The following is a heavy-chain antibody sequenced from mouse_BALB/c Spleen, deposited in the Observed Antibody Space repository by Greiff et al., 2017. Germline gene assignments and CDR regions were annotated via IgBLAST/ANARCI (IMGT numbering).Heavy chain of an antibody. CDR2: ISSGGSYT. Sequence: EVKLVESGGGLVKPGGSLKLSCAASGFTFSSYAMSWVRQTPEKRLEWVATISSGGSYTYYPDSVKGRFPISRDNAKNTLYLQMSSLRSEDTAMYYCARDYYGNHGAMDYWGQGTSVTVSS. CDR3: ARDYYGNHGAMDY. CDR1: GFTFSSYA. V-gene: IGHV5-9-3*01. D-gene: IGHD2-1*01. J-gene: IGHJ4*01.